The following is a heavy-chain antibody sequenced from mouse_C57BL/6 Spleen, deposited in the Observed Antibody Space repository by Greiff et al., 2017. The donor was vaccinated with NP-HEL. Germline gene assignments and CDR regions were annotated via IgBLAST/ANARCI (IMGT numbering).Heavy chain of an antibody. Sequence: QVQLQQSGAELVKPGASVKLSCKASGYTFTEYTIHWVKQRSGQGLEWIGWFYTGSGSIKYNEKFKDKATLNADKYSSTVYMELSSLTSEDSSVYFCARHEEDGNYSYWYFDVWGTGTTVTVSS. D-gene: IGHD2-1*01. J-gene: IGHJ1*03. V-gene: IGHV1-62-2*01. CDR3: ARHEEDGNYSYWYFDV. CDR2: FYTGSGSI. CDR1: GYTFTEYT.